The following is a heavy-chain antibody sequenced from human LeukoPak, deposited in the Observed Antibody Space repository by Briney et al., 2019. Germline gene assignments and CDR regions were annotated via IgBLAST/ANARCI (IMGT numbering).Heavy chain of an antibody. V-gene: IGHV3-9*01. CDR1: GFTFDDFA. CDR3: AKDRASGYNSFDY. D-gene: IGHD5-12*01. Sequence: GRSLRLSCAASGFTFDDFAMHWVRQAPGKGLESVSYISWNGVVVAYADSVKGRFTISRGNAKNSLYLQMNSLRPEDTAFYYCAKDRASGYNSFDYWGQGTLVTVSS. CDR2: ISWNGVVV. J-gene: IGHJ4*02.